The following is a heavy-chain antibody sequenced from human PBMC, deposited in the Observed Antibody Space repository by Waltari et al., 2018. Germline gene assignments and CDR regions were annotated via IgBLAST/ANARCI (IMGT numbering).Heavy chain of an antibody. CDR1: GYSFTSYW. CDR2: IYPGDSGT. V-gene: IGHV5-51*01. D-gene: IGHD2-2*01. CDR3: ARRLGYCSSTSCWYFDL. Sequence: EVQLVQSGAEVKKPGESLKISCKGSGYSFTSYWIGWVRQMPGKGLEWMGIIYPGDSGTRYSPSFQGQVTISADKSISTAYLQWSSLKASDTAMYYCARRLGYCSSTSCWYFDLWGRGTLVTVSS. J-gene: IGHJ2*01.